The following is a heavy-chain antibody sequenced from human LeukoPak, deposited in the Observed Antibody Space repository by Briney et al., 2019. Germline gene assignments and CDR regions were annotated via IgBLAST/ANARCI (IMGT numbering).Heavy chain of an antibody. V-gene: IGHV4-39*01. CDR1: GGSISSSSYY. CDR2: IYYSGST. J-gene: IGHJ5*02. Sequence: SETLSLTCTVSGGSISSSSYYWGWIRQPPGQGLEWIGSIYYSGSTYYNPSLKSRVTISVDTSKNQFSLKLGSVTAADTAVYYCARLGSSGWYTNGWFDPWGQGTLVTVSS. D-gene: IGHD6-19*01. CDR3: ARLGSSGWYTNGWFDP.